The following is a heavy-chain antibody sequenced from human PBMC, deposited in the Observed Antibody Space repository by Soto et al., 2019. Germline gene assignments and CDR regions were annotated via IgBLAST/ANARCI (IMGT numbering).Heavy chain of an antibody. CDR1: GDTFTSYA. CDR3: ARVGVRGDSNIDY. Sequence: XVKVSCKASGDTFTSYAMHWVRQAPGQAIEWVGCINXGSATXKHPQEYQAGXXITRAKPXXQAYIELSRLRFQQTALYYCARVGVRGDSNIDYWGQETLAT. J-gene: IGHJ4*02. CDR2: INXGSATX. D-gene: IGHD4-17*01. V-gene: IGHV1-3*01.